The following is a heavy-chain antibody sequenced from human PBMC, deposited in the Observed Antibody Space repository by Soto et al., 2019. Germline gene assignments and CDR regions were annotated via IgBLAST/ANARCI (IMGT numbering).Heavy chain of an antibody. Sequence: PXETLSLTCTVSGGSISSYYWSWIRQPPGKGLEWIGYIYYSGSTNYNPSLKSRVTISVDTSKNQFSLTVTSVTAADTAVYYCARRIVATETFDVWGQGTLVTVSS. J-gene: IGHJ4*02. D-gene: IGHD5-12*01. CDR2: IYYSGST. V-gene: IGHV4-59*08. CDR3: ARRIVATETFDV. CDR1: GGSISSYY.